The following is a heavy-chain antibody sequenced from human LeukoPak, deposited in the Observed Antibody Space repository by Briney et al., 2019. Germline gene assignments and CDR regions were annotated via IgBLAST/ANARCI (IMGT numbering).Heavy chain of an antibody. J-gene: IGHJ5*02. D-gene: IGHD3-16*01. CDR3: ARADRLDGGPYLIGP. CDR1: GYSFTDYY. Sequence: ASVKVSCKTSGYSFTDYYRHWVRQAPGQGLEWMGWINPNSGGTSYAQKFQGRVTMTRDTSMTTVYMEVSWLTSDDTAIYYCARADRLDGGPYLIGPWGQGTLVTVSS. V-gene: IGHV1-2*02. CDR2: INPNSGGT.